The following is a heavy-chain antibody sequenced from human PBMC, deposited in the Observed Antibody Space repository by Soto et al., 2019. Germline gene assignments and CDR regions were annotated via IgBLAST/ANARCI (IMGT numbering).Heavy chain of an antibody. CDR3: ARDLWFGELLGSWFDP. CDR1: GGSISSGGYY. CDR2: IYYSGST. V-gene: IGHV4-31*03. Sequence: SQTLSLTCTVSGGSISSGGYYWSWIRQHPGKGLEWIGYIYYSGSTYYNPSLKSRVTISVDTSKNQFSLKLSSVTAADTAVYYCARDLWFGELLGSWFDPWGQGTLVTVSS. D-gene: IGHD3-10*01. J-gene: IGHJ5*02.